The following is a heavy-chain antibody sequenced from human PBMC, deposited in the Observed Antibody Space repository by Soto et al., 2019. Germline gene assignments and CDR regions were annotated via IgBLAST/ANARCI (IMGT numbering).Heavy chain of an antibody. D-gene: IGHD3-22*01. CDR3: ARQGEGIEWQWLKPSYVDY. CDR2: IYYSGST. J-gene: IGHJ4*02. V-gene: IGHV4-39*01. CDR1: GGSISSSSYY. Sequence: SETLSLTCTVSGGSISSSSYYWGWIRQPPGKGLEWIGSIYYSGSTYYNPSLKSRVTISVDTSKNQFSLKLSSVTAADTAVYYCARQGEGIEWQWLKPSYVDYWGQGTLVTVSS.